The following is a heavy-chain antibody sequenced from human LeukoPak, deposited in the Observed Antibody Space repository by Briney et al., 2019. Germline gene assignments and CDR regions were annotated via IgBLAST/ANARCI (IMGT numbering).Heavy chain of an antibody. D-gene: IGHD1/OR15-1a*01. CDR3: ARDRSITGTTVPFDY. CDR2: INPNSGGT. Sequence: GASVKVSCEASGYTFTGYYMHWVRQAPGQGLEWMGWINPNSGGTNYAQKFQGRVTMTRDTSISTAYMELSRLRSDDTAVYYCARDRSITGTTVPFDYWGQGTLVTVSS. J-gene: IGHJ4*02. V-gene: IGHV1-2*02. CDR1: GYTFTGYY.